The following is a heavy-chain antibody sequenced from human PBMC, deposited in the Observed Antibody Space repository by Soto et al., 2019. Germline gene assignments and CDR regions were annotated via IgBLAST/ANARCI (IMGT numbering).Heavy chain of an antibody. CDR3: ARTSTNWFDP. D-gene: IGHD4-17*01. CDR1: GYNFNIYW. Sequence: GESLKISCKGSGYNFNIYWIGWVRQMPGKGLEWMGIIYPGDSNTRYSPSFQGQVTISADKSISTAYLQWSSLKASDTAIYYRARTSTNWFDPWGQGTLVTVSS. CDR2: IYPGDSNT. J-gene: IGHJ5*02. V-gene: IGHV5-51*01.